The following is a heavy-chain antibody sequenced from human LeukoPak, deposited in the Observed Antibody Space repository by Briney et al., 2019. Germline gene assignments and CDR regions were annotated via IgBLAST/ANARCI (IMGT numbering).Heavy chain of an antibody. Sequence: GGSLRLSCAASGFTFSTYRMSWVRQAPGKGLVWVSRINSDGSSTSYADSVKGRFTISRDNSKNALFLQMNSLRAEDTAVYYCAKTYYYGSGTYHYKYYFDYWGQGTLVTVSS. V-gene: IGHV3-74*01. CDR3: AKTYYYGSGTYHYKYYFDY. D-gene: IGHD3-10*01. J-gene: IGHJ4*02. CDR1: GFTFSTYR. CDR2: INSDGSST.